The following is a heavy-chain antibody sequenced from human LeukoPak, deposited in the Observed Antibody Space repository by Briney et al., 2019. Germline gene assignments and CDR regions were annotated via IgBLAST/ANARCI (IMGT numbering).Heavy chain of an antibody. CDR1: GFTFSNAW. CDR2: IKSKTDGGTT. V-gene: IGHV3-15*01. CDR3: TNPYCTNGVCYPYYFDY. J-gene: IGHJ4*02. Sequence: GGFLRLSCAASGFTFSNAWMSWVRQAPGKGLEWVGRIKSKTDGGTTDYAAPVKGGFTISRDDSKNTLYLQMNSLKTEDTAVYYCTNPYCTNGVCYPYYFDYWGQGTLVTVSS. D-gene: IGHD2-8*01.